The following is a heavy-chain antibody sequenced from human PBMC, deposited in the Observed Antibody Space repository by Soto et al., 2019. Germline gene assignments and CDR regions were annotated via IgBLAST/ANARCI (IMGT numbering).Heavy chain of an antibody. CDR3: AKQRTSPRGAFDI. Sequence: GGSLRLSCAASGFTFSSYGMHWVRQAPGKGLEWVAVISYDGSNKYYADSVKGRFTISRDNSKNTLYLQMNSLRAEDTAVYYCAKQRTSPRGAFDIWGQGTMVTVSS. CDR1: GFTFSSYG. J-gene: IGHJ3*02. CDR2: ISYDGSNK. V-gene: IGHV3-30*18.